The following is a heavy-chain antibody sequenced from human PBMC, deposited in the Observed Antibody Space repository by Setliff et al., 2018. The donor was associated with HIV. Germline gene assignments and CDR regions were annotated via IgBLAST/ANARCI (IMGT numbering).Heavy chain of an antibody. CDR2: VHHDGST. CDR1: DYSVLNDNY. Sequence: SETLSLTCAVSDYSVLNDNYWGWIRQSPGKGLEWIGSVHHDGSTYYNPSLESRVTTTIDTSKNQLSLTLTSVTAADSALYYCARDVMEYFGNYFDYWGQGALVTVSS. CDR3: ARDVMEYFGNYFDY. V-gene: IGHV4-38-2*02. J-gene: IGHJ4*02. D-gene: IGHD3-3*01.